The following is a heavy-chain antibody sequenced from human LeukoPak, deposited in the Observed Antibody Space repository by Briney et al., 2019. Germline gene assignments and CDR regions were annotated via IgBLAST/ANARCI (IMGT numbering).Heavy chain of an antibody. CDR1: GFTVSSNY. Sequence: GGSLRPSCAASGFTVSSNYMSWVRQAPGKGLEWVSVIYSGGSTYYADSVKGRFTISRDNSKNTLYLQMNSLRAEDTAVYYCARDGLGYSSSAGGRRYYYYYYYMDVWGKGTTVTVSS. J-gene: IGHJ6*03. CDR3: ARDGLGYSSSAGGRRYYYYYYYMDV. CDR2: IYSGGST. D-gene: IGHD6-13*01. V-gene: IGHV3-66*01.